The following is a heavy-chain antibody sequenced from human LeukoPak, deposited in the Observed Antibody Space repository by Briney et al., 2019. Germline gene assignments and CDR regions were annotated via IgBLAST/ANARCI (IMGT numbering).Heavy chain of an antibody. Sequence: GASVKVSCKLLGGTFSSFAVSWVRQAPGQGLEWMGRIIPLLDITNYTQRFQGRLTITADKSTTTAYMDLSKLTSDDTAVYYCARGGRVVATLDYWGQGTLVTVSS. D-gene: IGHD2-15*01. CDR3: ARGGRVVATLDY. V-gene: IGHV1-69*04. CDR1: GGTFSSFA. CDR2: IIPLLDIT. J-gene: IGHJ4*02.